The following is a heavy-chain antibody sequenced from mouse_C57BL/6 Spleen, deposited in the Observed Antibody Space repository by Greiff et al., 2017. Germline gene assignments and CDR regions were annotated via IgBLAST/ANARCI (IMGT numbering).Heavy chain of an antibody. J-gene: IGHJ2*01. D-gene: IGHD1-1*01. Sequence: VQLKESGPELVKPGDSVKISCKASGYSFTGYYMNWVKQSPEKSLEWIGEINPSTGGTTYNQKFKAKATLTVDKSSSTAYMQLKSLTSEDSAVYYCARDYGSSYDYWGQGTTLTVSS. CDR2: INPSTGGT. V-gene: IGHV1-42*01. CDR3: ARDYGSSYDY. CDR1: GYSFTGYY.